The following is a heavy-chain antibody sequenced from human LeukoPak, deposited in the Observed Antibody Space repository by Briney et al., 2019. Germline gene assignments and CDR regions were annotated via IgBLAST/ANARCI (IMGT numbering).Heavy chain of an antibody. J-gene: IGHJ3*02. CDR1: GLTFSNAW. D-gene: IGHD1-26*01. CDR2: IKSKTDGGTT. CDR3: ITDPGEWEPI. Sequence: PGGSLRLSCAASGLTFSNAWMSWVRQAPGKGLEWVGRIKSKTDGGTTDYGAPVKGRFIISRDDSKNTLYLQMDGLKIEDTAVYYCITDPGEWEPIWGQGTMVTVSS. V-gene: IGHV3-15*01.